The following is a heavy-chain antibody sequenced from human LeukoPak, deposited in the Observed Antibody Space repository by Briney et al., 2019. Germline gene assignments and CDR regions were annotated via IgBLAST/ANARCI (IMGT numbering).Heavy chain of an antibody. V-gene: IGHV3-74*01. CDR3: ARDRDGYNFLDY. Sequence: QPGGSLRLSCAVSGFTFSSYWMHWVRHAPGKGLVWVSRIKSDGSSTTYADSVKGRFTISRDNAKNTLYLQMNSLRAEDTAVYYCARDRDGYNFLDYWGQGTLVTVSS. J-gene: IGHJ4*02. CDR2: IKSDGSST. D-gene: IGHD5-24*01. CDR1: GFTFSSYW.